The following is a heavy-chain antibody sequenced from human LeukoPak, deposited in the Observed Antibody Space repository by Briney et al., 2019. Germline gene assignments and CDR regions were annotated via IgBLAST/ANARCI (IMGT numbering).Heavy chain of an antibody. CDR3: AREEGIDGTSGINS. CDR1: GFTFSIYG. Sequence: PGGSLRLSCAASGFTFSIYGFHWVRQAPGKGLEWESNIWYNGNNKYYADSVKGRFTISRDNSKNTVFLEMNSLRAEDTAVYYCAREEGIDGTSGINSWGQGTLVSVSS. D-gene: IGHD5-24*01. J-gene: IGHJ4*02. V-gene: IGHV3-33*01. CDR2: IWYNGNNK.